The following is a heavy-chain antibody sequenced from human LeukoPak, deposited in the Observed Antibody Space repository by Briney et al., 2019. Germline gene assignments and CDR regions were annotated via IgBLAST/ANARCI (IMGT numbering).Heavy chain of an antibody. CDR3: AKASRRGYSYGLDYY. D-gene: IGHD5-18*01. J-gene: IGHJ4*02. CDR2: ISWNSGSI. CDR1: GFTFDDYA. Sequence: PGRSLRLSCAASGFTFDDYAMHWVRQAPGKGLEWVSGISWNSGSIGYADSVKGRFTISRDNAKNSLYLQMNILRAEDTALYYCAKASRRGYSYGLDYYWGQGTLVTVSS. V-gene: IGHV3-9*01.